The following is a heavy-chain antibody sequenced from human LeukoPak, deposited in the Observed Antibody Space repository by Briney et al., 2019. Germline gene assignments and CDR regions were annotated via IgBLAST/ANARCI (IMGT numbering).Heavy chain of an antibody. CDR2: ISYDGNNK. CDR3: ARADKTKGAFDI. CDR1: GFTFSSYA. Sequence: GGSLRLSCAASGFTFSSYAMHWVRQAPGKGLEWVAVISYDGNNKYYADSVKGRFTISRDNSKNTLYLQMNSLRAEDTAVYYCARADKTKGAFDIWGQGTMVTVSS. J-gene: IGHJ3*02. V-gene: IGHV3-30*04. D-gene: IGHD1-7*01.